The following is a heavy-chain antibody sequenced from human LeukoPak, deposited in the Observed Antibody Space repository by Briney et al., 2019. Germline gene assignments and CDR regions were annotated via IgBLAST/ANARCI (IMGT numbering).Heavy chain of an antibody. D-gene: IGHD6-6*01. CDR2: IWCDGSNK. Sequence: PGRSLRLSCAASGFTFSSYGMHWVGQAQGKGLEWVAVIWCDGSNKYYADSVKGRFTISRDNSKNTLYLQMNSLRAEDTAVYYCARDQAESSGFDYWGQGTLVTVSS. J-gene: IGHJ4*02. CDR1: GFTFSSYG. CDR3: ARDQAESSGFDY. V-gene: IGHV3-33*01.